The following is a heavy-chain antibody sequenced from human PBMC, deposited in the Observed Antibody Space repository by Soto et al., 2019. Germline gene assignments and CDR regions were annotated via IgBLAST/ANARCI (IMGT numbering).Heavy chain of an antibody. CDR1: GGSISSGGYS. CDR3: ARAGRLLQGAYYFDY. CDR2: IYHSGST. J-gene: IGHJ4*02. D-gene: IGHD3-22*01. Sequence: QLQLQESGSGLVKPSQTLSLTCAVSGGSISSGGYSWSWIRQPPGKGREWIGYIYHSGSTYYNPSLKSRVTISVDRSKNQFSLKLSSVTAADTAVYYCARAGRLLQGAYYFDYWGQGTLVTVSS. V-gene: IGHV4-30-2*01.